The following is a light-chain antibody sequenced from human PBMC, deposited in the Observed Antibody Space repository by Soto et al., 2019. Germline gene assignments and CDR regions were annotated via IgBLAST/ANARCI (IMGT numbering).Light chain of an antibody. Sequence: DIQMTQSPSTLSASVGDRVTITCRASQSIRTWLAWYQQKPGKAPKLLISDASSLKSGVPSRFSGSGSATEFTLTISSLQPDDFATYYCQQSYSTPPTFGGGTKVDIK. CDR1: QSIRTW. CDR3: QQSYSTPPT. V-gene: IGKV1-5*01. J-gene: IGKJ4*01. CDR2: DAS.